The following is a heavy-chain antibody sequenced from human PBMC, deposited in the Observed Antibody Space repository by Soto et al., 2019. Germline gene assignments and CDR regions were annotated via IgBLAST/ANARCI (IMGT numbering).Heavy chain of an antibody. V-gene: IGHV3-23*01. J-gene: IGHJ4*02. CDR3: AKSTSRIVVVRIDY. D-gene: IGHD3-22*01. Sequence: PGGSLRLSCAASGFTFSSYAMSWVRQAPGKGLEWVSAISGSGGSTYYADSVKGRFTISRDNSKNTLYLQMNSLRAEDTAVYYCAKSTSRIVVVRIDYWGQGTLVTVSS. CDR2: ISGSGGST. CDR1: GFTFSSYA.